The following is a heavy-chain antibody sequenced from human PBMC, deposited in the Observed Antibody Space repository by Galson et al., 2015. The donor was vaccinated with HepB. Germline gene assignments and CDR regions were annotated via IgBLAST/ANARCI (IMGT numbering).Heavy chain of an antibody. V-gene: IGHV6-1*01. J-gene: IGHJ4*02. CDR3: ARGLWGAAAGTLGRYFDY. CDR1: GDSVSSNSAA. D-gene: IGHD6-13*01. Sequence: CAISGDSVSSNSAAWNWIRQSPSRGLEWLGRTYYRSKWYNDYALSVKSRITINPDTSKNQFSLQLNSVTAADTAVYYCARGLWGAAAGTLGRYFDYWGQGTLVTVSS. CDR2: TYYRSKWYN.